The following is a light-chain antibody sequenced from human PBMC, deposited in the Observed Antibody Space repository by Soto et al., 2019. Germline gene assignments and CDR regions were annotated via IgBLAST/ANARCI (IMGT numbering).Light chain of an antibody. CDR3: KQRRNWPPT. J-gene: IGKJ1*01. Sequence: EIVLTQSPATLSLSPGERATLSCRASQSVNNFLAWYQQRPGQAPRLLMYEAYNRATGVPARFSGSGSGTDFTLTIRSLEPEDFAIYYCKQRRNWPPTFGQGTKVDIK. CDR2: EAY. V-gene: IGKV3-11*01. CDR1: QSVNNF.